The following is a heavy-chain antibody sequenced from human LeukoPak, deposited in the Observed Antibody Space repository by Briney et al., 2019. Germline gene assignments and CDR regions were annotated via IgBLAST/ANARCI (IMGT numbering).Heavy chain of an antibody. CDR1: GITFSSYA. V-gene: IGHV3-23*01. D-gene: IGHD3-22*01. Sequence: GGSLRLSCAASGITFSSYAMSWARQAPGKGLEWVAAVSGSAGSIYYADSVKGRFTVSRDNSKNTLYLEMNSLRAEDTALYYCARHGTASDTTGYFFWHWGQGTLVTVSS. J-gene: IGHJ4*02. CDR3: ARHGTASDTTGYFFWH. CDR2: VSGSAGSI.